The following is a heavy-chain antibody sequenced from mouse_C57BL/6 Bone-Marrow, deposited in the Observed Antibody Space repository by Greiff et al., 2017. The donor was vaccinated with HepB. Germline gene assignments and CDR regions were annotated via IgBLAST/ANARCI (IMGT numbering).Heavy chain of an antibody. CDR3: ARDHYYGSSYAHWYFDV. Sequence: EVKVVESGGGLVKPGGSLKLSCAASGFTFSSYAMSWVRQTPEKRLEWVATISDGGSYTYYPDNVKGRFTISRDNAKNNLYLQMSHLKSEDTAMYYCARDHYYGSSYAHWYFDVWGTGTTVTVSS. CDR1: GFTFSSYA. V-gene: IGHV5-4*01. J-gene: IGHJ1*03. D-gene: IGHD1-1*01. CDR2: ISDGGSYT.